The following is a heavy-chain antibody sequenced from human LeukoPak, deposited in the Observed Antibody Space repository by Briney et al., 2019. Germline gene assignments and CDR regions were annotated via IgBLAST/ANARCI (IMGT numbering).Heavy chain of an antibody. CDR3: ARRRDGYNEDFFDY. Sequence: SETLSLTCAVYGGSFSGYYWSWIRQPPGKGLEWIGEINHSGSTNYNPSLKSRVAISVDTSKNQFSLKLSSVTAADTAVYYCARRRDGYNEDFFDYWGQGTLVTVSS. V-gene: IGHV4-34*01. CDR1: GGSFSGYY. J-gene: IGHJ4*02. D-gene: IGHD5-24*01. CDR2: INHSGST.